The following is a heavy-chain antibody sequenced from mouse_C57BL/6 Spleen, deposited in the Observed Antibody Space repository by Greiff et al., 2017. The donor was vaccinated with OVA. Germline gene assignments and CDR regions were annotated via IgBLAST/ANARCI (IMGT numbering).Heavy chain of an antibody. CDR3: ARTTVVATDYAMDY. D-gene: IGHD1-1*01. CDR2: FTMYSDAT. J-gene: IGHJ4*01. V-gene: IGHV1-49*01. Sequence: LKESGAELVRPGSSVKLSCKDSYFAFMASAMHWVKQRPGHGLEWIGSFTMYSDATEYSENFKGKATMTANTSSSTAYMELSSLTSEDSAVYYCARTTVVATDYAMDYWGQGTSVTVSS. CDR1: YFAFMASA.